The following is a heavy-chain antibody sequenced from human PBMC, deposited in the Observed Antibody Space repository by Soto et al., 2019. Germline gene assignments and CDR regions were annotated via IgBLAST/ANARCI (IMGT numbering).Heavy chain of an antibody. CDR2: IYSSGNS. V-gene: IGHV4-39*07. J-gene: IGHJ5*02. CDR1: GGSISSSGYY. Sequence: PSETLSLTCTVSGGSISSSGYYWGWIRQPPGKGLEWIGSIYSSGNSYYSPSLKSRVTISVDPSKNQFSLKLSSVTAADTAVYYCAREDDGGWFDPWGQGTLVTVSS. CDR3: AREDDGGWFDP. D-gene: IGHD1-1*01.